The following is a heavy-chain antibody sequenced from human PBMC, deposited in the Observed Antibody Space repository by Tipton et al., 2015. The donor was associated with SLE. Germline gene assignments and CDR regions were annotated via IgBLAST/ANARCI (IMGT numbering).Heavy chain of an antibody. V-gene: IGHV3-21*01. Sequence: SLRLSCAASGFTFSSYAMHWVRQAPGKGLEWVSSISSSSSYIYYADSVKGRFTISRDNAKNSLYLQMNSLRAEDTAVYYCARAPDGDYVAFDIWGQGTMVTVSS. CDR2: ISSSSSYI. CDR1: GFTFSSYA. J-gene: IGHJ3*02. CDR3: ARAPDGDYVAFDI. D-gene: IGHD4-17*01.